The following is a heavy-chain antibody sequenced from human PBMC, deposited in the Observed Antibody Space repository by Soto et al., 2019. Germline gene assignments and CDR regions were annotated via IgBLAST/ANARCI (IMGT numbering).Heavy chain of an antibody. D-gene: IGHD7-27*01. CDR1: GYPFTGYY. Sequence: VKASCKASGYPFTGYYMHWVRQAPGQGLGWMGWINPNSGGTNYAQKFQGRVTMTRDTSISTAYMELSRLRSDDTAVYYCARTGDLDYYYYGMDVWGQGTTVTVSS. CDR3: ARTGDLDYYYYGMDV. V-gene: IGHV1-2*02. J-gene: IGHJ6*02. CDR2: INPNSGGT.